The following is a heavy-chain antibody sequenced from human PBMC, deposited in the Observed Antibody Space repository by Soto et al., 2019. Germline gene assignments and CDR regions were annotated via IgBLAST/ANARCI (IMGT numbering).Heavy chain of an antibody. CDR2: ISPGDSAI. V-gene: IGHV5-51*01. Sequence: GESLKISCKGSGYTFTNFWICWVRQMPGKVLEFMGIISPGDSAIKYCPSFQGQVTISADTSISTTYLQWSSPKGSDTAMYYCARLPRDYSLLPYGADVWGQGITVTGS. D-gene: IGHD2-15*01. CDR1: GYTFTNFW. J-gene: IGHJ6*02. CDR3: ARLPRDYSLLPYGADV.